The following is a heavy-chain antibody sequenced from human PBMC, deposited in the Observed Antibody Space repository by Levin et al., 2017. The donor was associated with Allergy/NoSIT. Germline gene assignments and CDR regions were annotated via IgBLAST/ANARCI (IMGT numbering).Heavy chain of an antibody. V-gene: IGHV3-15*05. CDR3: VAAAGGY. CDR1: GFTFSNVW. CDR2: IKSITDGGTT. J-gene: IGHJ4*02. D-gene: IGHD6-13*01. Sequence: LSLTCAASGFTFSNVWMNWVRQAPGKGLEWVGRIKSITDGGTTDYAAPVKGRFSISRDDSKNTLHLHMNSLIIEDTAVYYCVAAAGGYWGQGTRVTVSS.